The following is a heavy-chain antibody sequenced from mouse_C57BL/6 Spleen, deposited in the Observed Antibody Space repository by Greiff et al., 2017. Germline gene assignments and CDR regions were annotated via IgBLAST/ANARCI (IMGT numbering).Heavy chain of an antibody. CDR3: ARRVNYDAMDY. CDR2: IDPSDSET. D-gene: IGHD2-1*01. Sequence: QVQLQQPGAELVRPGSSVKLSCKASGYTFTSYWMHWVKQRPIQGLEWIGNIDPSDSETHSNQKFTDKATLTVDKSSSTAYMQLSSMTSEDSAVYYCARRVNYDAMDYWGQGTSVTVSS. J-gene: IGHJ4*01. CDR1: GYTFTSYW. V-gene: IGHV1-52*01.